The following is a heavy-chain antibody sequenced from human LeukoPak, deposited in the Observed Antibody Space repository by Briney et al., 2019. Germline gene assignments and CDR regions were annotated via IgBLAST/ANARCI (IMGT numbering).Heavy chain of an antibody. J-gene: IGHJ4*02. CDR1: GFTFTDYA. CDR3: AKTLEWLLSAFDY. Sequence: GGSLRLSCAASGFTFTDYAMTWVRQAPGRGLEWVSAILATRGNTYYTDSVKGRFTVSRDNSRNTLYLQMNSLRAEDTAVYYCAKTLEWLLSAFDYWGQGTLVTVSS. V-gene: IGHV3-23*01. D-gene: IGHD3-3*01. CDR2: ILATRGNT.